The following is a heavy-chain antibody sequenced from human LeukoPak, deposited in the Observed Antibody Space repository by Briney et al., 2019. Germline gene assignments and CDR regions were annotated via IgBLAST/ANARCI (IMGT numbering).Heavy chain of an antibody. CDR1: GFTFSSYS. CDR3: ARDGRGAVAGFDY. V-gene: IGHV3-48*02. CDR2: ISSSSNTI. J-gene: IGHJ4*02. Sequence: GGSLRLSCAASGFTFSSYSMNWVRQAPGKGLEWVSYISSSSNTIYYADSVKGRFAISRDNAKNSQYLQMNSLRDEDMAVYYCARDGRGAVAGFDYWGQGALVTVSP. D-gene: IGHD6-19*01.